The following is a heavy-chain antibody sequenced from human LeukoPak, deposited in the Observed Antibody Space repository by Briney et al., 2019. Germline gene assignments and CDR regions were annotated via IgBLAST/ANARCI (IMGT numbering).Heavy chain of an antibody. J-gene: IGHJ3*02. CDR3: ATLSTIAAAGTGEGSAFDI. Sequence: SETLSLTCAVSGYSISSGYYWGWIRQPPGKGLEWIGSIYHSGNTYYNPSLKSRVTISVDTSKNQFSLKLSSVTAADTAEYYCATLSTIAAAGTGEGSAFDIWGQGTMVTVSS. CDR2: IYHSGNT. V-gene: IGHV4-38-2*01. D-gene: IGHD6-13*01. CDR1: GYSISSGYY.